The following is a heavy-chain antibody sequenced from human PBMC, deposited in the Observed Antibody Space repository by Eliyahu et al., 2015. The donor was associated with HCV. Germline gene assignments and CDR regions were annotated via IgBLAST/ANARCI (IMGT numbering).Heavy chain of an antibody. CDR1: GFTFSSYA. CDR2: ISGSGGST. Sequence: EVQLLESGGGLVQPGGSLRLSCAAXGFTFSSYAMSWVRPGPGKGLEWVSVISGSGGSTYYADSVKGRFTISRDNSKNTLYLQMNSLRAEDTAVYYCAKDLAGVRGVIDYWGQGTLVTVSS. CDR3: AKDLAGVRGVIDY. V-gene: IGHV3-23*01. J-gene: IGHJ4*02. D-gene: IGHD3-10*01.